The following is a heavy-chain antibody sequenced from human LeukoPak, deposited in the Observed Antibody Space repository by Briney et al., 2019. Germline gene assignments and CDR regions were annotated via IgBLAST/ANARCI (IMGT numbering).Heavy chain of an antibody. Sequence: GGSLRLSCAASGFTFSSYAMSWVRQAPGKGLEWVSAISGSGGSTYYADSVKGRFTISRDNSKNTLYLQMNSLRAEDTAVYYCARAPFSSSWYYYYYMDVWGKGTTVTVSS. CDR2: ISGSGGST. CDR1: GFTFSSYA. V-gene: IGHV3-23*01. J-gene: IGHJ6*03. CDR3: ARAPFSSSWYYYYYMDV. D-gene: IGHD6-13*01.